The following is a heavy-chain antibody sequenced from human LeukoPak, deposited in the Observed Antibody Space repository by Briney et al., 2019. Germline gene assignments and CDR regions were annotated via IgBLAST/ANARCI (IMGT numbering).Heavy chain of an antibody. CDR2: LSGSGGDT. J-gene: IGHJ4*02. D-gene: IGHD4-17*01. CDR1: GFTFNSYA. V-gene: IGHV3-23*01. CDR3: AKDAMATVTYFDY. Sequence: GGSLRLSCAPPGFTFNSYAMSWVRQAPGKGLEWVSGLSGSGGDTDYADSVKGRFTISRDNSRNTLYLQMNSLRSEDTAVYYCAKDAMATVTYFDYWGQGSLVTVSS.